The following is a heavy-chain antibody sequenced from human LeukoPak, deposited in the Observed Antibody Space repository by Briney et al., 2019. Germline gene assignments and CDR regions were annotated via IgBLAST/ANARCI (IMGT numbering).Heavy chain of an antibody. CDR1: GFTFSDYY. CDR2: ISSSSSYT. D-gene: IGHD2-2*01. J-gene: IGHJ4*02. Sequence: GGSLRLSCAASGFTFSDYYMSWIRQAPGKGLEWVSYISSSSSYTNYADSVKGRFTIYRDNAKNSLYLQMNSLRAEDTAVYYCARTDIVVVPAAMDYWGQGTLVTVSS. CDR3: ARTDIVVVPAAMDY. V-gene: IGHV3-11*03.